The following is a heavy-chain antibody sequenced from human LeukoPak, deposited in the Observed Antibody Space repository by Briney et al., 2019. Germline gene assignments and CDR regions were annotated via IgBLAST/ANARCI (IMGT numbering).Heavy chain of an antibody. Sequence: ASVKVSCKASGGTFSSYAISWVRQAPGQGLEWMGGIIPIFGTANYAQKFQGRVTITADESTSTAYMELSSLRSEDTAVYDCARDVSIAARRRNYYYYYMDVWGKGTTVTVSS. J-gene: IGHJ6*03. CDR2: IIPIFGTA. CDR1: GGTFSSYA. D-gene: IGHD6-6*01. CDR3: ARDVSIAARRRNYYYYYMDV. V-gene: IGHV1-69*13.